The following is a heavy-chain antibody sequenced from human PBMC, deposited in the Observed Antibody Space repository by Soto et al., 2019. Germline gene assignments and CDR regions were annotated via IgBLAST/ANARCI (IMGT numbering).Heavy chain of an antibody. D-gene: IGHD5-18*01. CDR1: GYSFTTHG. CDR2: ISPYNGDT. V-gene: IGHV1-18*04. Sequence: QVQLVQSEAEVRKPGASVKVSCKASGYSFTTHGISWVRRAPGHGLEWMGWISPYNGDTIYAQKFQGRVIVTTDTATSTAYMELRSLRSDDTAVYYCVRDASSGYRGWWDPWGQGTLVTVSS. J-gene: IGHJ5*02. CDR3: VRDASSGYRGWWDP.